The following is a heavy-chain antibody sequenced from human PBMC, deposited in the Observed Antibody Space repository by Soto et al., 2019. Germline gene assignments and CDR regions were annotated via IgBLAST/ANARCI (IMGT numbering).Heavy chain of an antibody. CDR1: PITVYNFAA. J-gene: IGHJ6*02. CDR2: ISGRGDHR. CDR3: AKDRALENQTPYGMDV. D-gene: IGHD2-2*01. Sequence: EMQLLESGGGLGQPGGSLRLSCVASPITVYNFAAMSWLRQTPERGLEWVSTISGRGDHRYYSDSVKGGFTISRDNSKNRLYLQMDGLRVDDTAVYYCAKDRALENQTPYGMDVWGQGATVTV. V-gene: IGHV3-23*01.